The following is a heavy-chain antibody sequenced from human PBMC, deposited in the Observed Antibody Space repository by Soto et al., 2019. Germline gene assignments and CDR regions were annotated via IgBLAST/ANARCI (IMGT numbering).Heavy chain of an antibody. J-gene: IGHJ3*02. Sequence: QVQLVQSGAEVKKPGSSVEISCKASGGTFSSYTISWVRQAPGQGLEWMGRIIPILGIANYAQKFQGRVTITADKSTSTAYMELSSLRSEVTAVYYCAKGGTNAFDIWGQGTMVTVSS. CDR3: AKGGTNAFDI. CDR2: IIPILGIA. D-gene: IGHD1-26*01. V-gene: IGHV1-69*02. CDR1: GGTFSSYT.